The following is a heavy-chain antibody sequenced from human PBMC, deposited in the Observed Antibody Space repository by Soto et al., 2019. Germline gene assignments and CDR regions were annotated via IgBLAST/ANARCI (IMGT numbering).Heavy chain of an antibody. Sequence: QVQLVESGGGVVQPGRSLRLSYAASGFTFSSYGMHWVRQAPGKGLEWVAVISYDGRNKYYADSVKGRFTISRDNSKNTLYLQMNSLRAEDTAVYYCAKDLLRPGRAYGMDLWGQGTTVTVSS. CDR2: ISYDGRNK. J-gene: IGHJ6*02. CDR3: AKDLLRPGRAYGMDL. CDR1: GFTFSSYG. D-gene: IGHD6-25*01. V-gene: IGHV3-30*18.